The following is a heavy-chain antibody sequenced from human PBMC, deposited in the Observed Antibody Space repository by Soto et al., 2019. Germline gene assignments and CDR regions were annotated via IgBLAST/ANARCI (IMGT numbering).Heavy chain of an antibody. D-gene: IGHD6-19*01. Sequence: QVQLQESGPGLVKPSETLSLTCTVSGGSISSYYWSWLRQPPGQGLEWIGYSYYSGSTNYNPSIKSRVTISVDTYKNQFALKLSSVTAADTAVYYCARLEGGWSRGWDFDYWGQGTLVTVSS. CDR3: ARLEGGWSRGWDFDY. CDR1: GGSISSYY. J-gene: IGHJ4*02. V-gene: IGHV4-59*08. CDR2: SYYSGST.